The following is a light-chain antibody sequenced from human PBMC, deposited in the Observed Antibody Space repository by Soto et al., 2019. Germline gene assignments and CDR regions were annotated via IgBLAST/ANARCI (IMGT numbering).Light chain of an antibody. V-gene: IGLV2-11*01. Sequence: QSALTQPRSVSGSPGQSVTISCTGTSSDVGGYNYVSWYQQHPGKAPKLMIYDVSTRPSGVPDRFSGSKSGNTASLTIAGLQAEYEADYYCCSYAGSYPVVFGGGTKLTVL. CDR2: DVS. CDR1: SSDVGGYNY. J-gene: IGLJ2*01. CDR3: CSYAGSYPVV.